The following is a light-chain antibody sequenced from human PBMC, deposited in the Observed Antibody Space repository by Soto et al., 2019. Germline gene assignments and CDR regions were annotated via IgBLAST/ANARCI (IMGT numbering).Light chain of an antibody. Sequence: DIQMTQSPSTLSASVGDRVTITCRASQTISSWLAWYQQKPGKAPKLLIYKASSLETGVPSRFSGSGSGTDFTLTISSLQPDDFATYYCQHYNSYSQPFGQGTKVEIK. V-gene: IGKV1-5*03. CDR2: KAS. CDR1: QTISSW. J-gene: IGKJ1*01. CDR3: QHYNSYSQP.